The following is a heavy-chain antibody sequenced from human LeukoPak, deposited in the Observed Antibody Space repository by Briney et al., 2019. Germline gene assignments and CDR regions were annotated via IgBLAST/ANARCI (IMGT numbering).Heavy chain of an antibody. CDR3: AKDSSVYYYDSRNFDY. Sequence: GGSLRLSCAASGFTFRSYGMHWVRQAPGKGLEWVAFIRFDASNKYYTDSVKGRFTISRDNSKNTLYLQMNSLRAEDTAVYYCAKDSSVYYYDSRNFDYWGQGTLVTVSS. J-gene: IGHJ4*02. CDR2: IRFDASNK. CDR1: GFTFRSYG. D-gene: IGHD3-22*01. V-gene: IGHV3-30*02.